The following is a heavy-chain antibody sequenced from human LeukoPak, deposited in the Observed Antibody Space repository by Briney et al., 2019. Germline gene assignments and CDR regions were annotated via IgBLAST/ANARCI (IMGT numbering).Heavy chain of an antibody. J-gene: IGHJ4*02. CDR3: VNSRMTPVTAFDY. Sequence: AGGSLRLSCAASGFTFSSYAMHWVRQAPGKGLEWVAVISYDGSNKYYADSVKGRFTISRDNSKNTLYLQMSSLRAEDTAVYYCVNSRMTPVTAFDYWGQGTLVTVSS. CDR2: ISYDGSNK. V-gene: IGHV3-30*14. CDR1: GFTFSSYA. D-gene: IGHD4-17*01.